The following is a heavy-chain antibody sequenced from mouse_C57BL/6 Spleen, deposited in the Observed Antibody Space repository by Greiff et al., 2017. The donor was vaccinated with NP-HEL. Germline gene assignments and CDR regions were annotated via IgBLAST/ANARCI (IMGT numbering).Heavy chain of an antibody. CDR3: ARCYAGGAMDY. CDR2: IRNKANGYTT. D-gene: IGHD6-5*01. CDR1: GFTFTDYY. Sequence: EVQVVESGGGLVQPGGSLSLSCAASGFTFTDYYMSWVRQPPGKALEWLGFIRNKANGYTTEYSASVKGRFTISRDNSQSILYLQMNALRAEDSATYYCARCYAGGAMDYWGQGTSVTVSS. J-gene: IGHJ4*01. V-gene: IGHV7-3*01.